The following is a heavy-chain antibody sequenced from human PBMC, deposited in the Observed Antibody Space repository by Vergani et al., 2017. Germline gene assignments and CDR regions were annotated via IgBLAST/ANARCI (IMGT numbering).Heavy chain of an antibody. CDR3: ASSITMMPFDL. Sequence: EVQLVESGGGLVHPGGSLRLSCAASGFTFSSYSMNWVRQAPGKGLEWISYISSSSSTIYYADSVKGRFTISRDNAKNSLYLKMNSLRAEDTAVYYCASSITMMPFDLWGRGTLVTVSS. D-gene: IGHD3-22*01. V-gene: IGHV3-48*01. CDR1: GFTFSSYS. CDR2: ISSSSSTI. J-gene: IGHJ2*01.